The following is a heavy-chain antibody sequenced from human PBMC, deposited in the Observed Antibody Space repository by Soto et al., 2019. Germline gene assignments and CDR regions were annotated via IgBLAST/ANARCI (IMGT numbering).Heavy chain of an antibody. J-gene: IGHJ6*02. CDR3: ARVPRAGSAYYYYGMDV. D-gene: IGHD1-1*01. CDR1: GGTFSSYA. Sequence: QVQLVQSGAEVKKPGSSVKVSCKASGGTFSSYAISWVRQAPGQGLEWMGGILPIFGTANYAQKLQGRVKSTADESTSTAYMELSSLRSEATGVYYCARVPRAGSAYYYYGMDVWGQVTTVTVSS. V-gene: IGHV1-69*01. CDR2: ILPIFGTA.